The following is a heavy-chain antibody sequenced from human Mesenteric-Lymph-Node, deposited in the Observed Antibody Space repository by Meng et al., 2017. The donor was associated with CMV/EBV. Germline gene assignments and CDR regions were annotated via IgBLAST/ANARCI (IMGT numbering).Heavy chain of an antibody. V-gene: IGHV4-34*01. CDR1: GGSFSGYY. D-gene: IGHD4-23*01. Sequence: QWGAGRLEPSWTLSLTWAVYGGSFSGYYWSWIRQPPGKGLEWIGEINHSGSTNYNPSLKSRVTISVDTSKNQFSLKLSSVTAADTAVYYCARHQRWLKSEGGFNYWGQGTLVTVPQ. J-gene: IGHJ4*02. CDR3: ARHQRWLKSEGGFNY. CDR2: INHSGST.